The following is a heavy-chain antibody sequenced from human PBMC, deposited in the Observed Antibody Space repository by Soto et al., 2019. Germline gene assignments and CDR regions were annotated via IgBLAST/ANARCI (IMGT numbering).Heavy chain of an antibody. J-gene: IGHJ4*02. V-gene: IGHV3-21*01. Sequence: GGSLRLSCTVSGFAFNNYGINWVRQAPGEGLEWVSSISKSDYTYYSDSVKGRFTISRDNAKNSVSLQMNTLRVEDTAVYYCAREDSIIIPAVSDFWGQGTLVTVSS. CDR1: GFAFNNYG. CDR3: AREDSIIIPAVSDF. D-gene: IGHD2-2*01. CDR2: ISKSDYT.